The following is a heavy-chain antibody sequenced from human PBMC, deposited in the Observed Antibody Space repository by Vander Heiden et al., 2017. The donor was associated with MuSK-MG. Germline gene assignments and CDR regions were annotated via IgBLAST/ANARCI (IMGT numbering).Heavy chain of an antibody. V-gene: IGHV4-38-2*02. CDR3: ARGRGDSSGYYFPRTYYFDY. CDR2: IYHSGST. CDR1: GYSISSGYY. D-gene: IGHD3-22*01. Sequence: QVQLQESGPGLVKPSETLSLTCTVSGYSISSGYYWGWIRQPPGKGLEWIGSIYHSGSTYYNPSLKSRVTRSVDTSKNQFSLKLSSVTAADTDVDYCARGRGDSSGYYFPRTYYFDYWGQGTLVTVSS. J-gene: IGHJ4*02.